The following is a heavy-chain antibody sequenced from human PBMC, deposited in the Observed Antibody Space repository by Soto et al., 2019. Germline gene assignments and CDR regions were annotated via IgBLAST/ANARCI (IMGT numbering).Heavy chain of an antibody. CDR1: GGSISSSSYY. CDR2: IYYSGST. Sequence: SETLSLTCTVSGGSISSSSYYWGWIRQPPGKGLEWIGYIYYSGSTNYNPSLKSRVTISVDTSKNQFSLKLSSVTAADTAVYYCARADYGDYVGRYAFDIWGQGTMVTVSS. J-gene: IGHJ3*02. D-gene: IGHD4-17*01. CDR3: ARADYGDYVGRYAFDI. V-gene: IGHV4-61*05.